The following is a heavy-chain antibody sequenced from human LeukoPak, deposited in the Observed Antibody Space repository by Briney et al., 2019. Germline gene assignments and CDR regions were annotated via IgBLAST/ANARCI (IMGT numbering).Heavy chain of an antibody. CDR3: AREDRWNFDY. CDR2: INWNGGST. V-gene: IGHV3-20*01. J-gene: IGHJ4*02. CDR1: GFTFDAYG. D-gene: IGHD1-1*01. Sequence: GGSLRLSCAASGFTFDAYGMSWGRQAPGEGLEWVSGINWNGGSTGYADSVQGRFTISRYNAKNSLYLQMNSLRAEDTAFYHCAREDRWNFDYWGQGTLVTVAS.